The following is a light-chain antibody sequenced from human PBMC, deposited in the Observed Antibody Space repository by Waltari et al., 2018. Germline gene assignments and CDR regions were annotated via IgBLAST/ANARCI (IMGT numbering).Light chain of an antibody. J-gene: IGLJ2*01. Sequence: SYELTQPPSISVSPGQTARPTCSGEKLADKYGSWYQQTSGQSPTLVIYQDNKRPSGIPERFSGSNSGNTATLTISETQTFDEADFYCQAWDITTKVVFGGGTKLTVL. V-gene: IGLV3-1*01. CDR2: QDN. CDR3: QAWDITTKVV. CDR1: KLADKY.